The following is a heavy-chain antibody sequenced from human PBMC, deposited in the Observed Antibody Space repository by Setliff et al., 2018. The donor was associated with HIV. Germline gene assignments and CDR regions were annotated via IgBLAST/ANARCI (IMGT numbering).Heavy chain of an antibody. J-gene: IGHJ3*02. D-gene: IGHD5-18*01. Sequence: PGGSLRLSCAASGFTFSRYAMTWVRQAPGKGLEWVSAISGSGIGSYYPDSVKGRFTISRDNSKNTLFLQMNSLRAEDTAVYYCAKMHTAMDPDTFDIWGQGTMVTVSS. CDR2: ISGSGIGS. V-gene: IGHV3-23*01. CDR3: AKMHTAMDPDTFDI. CDR1: GFTFSRYA.